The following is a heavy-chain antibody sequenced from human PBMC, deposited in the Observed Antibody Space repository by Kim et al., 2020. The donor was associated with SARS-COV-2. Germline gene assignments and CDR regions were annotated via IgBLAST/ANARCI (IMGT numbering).Heavy chain of an antibody. V-gene: IGHV4-59*08. D-gene: IGHD6-13*01. J-gene: IGHJ6*02. CDR1: GGSISSYY. CDR3: ASLYSSSWYGNLNGYYYGMDV. CDR2: IYYSGST. Sequence: SETLSLTCTVSGGSISSYYWSWIRQPPGKGLEWIGYIYYSGSTNYNPSLKSRVTISVDTSKNQFSLKLSSVTAADTAVYYCASLYSSSWYGNLNGYYYGMDVWGQGTTVTVSS.